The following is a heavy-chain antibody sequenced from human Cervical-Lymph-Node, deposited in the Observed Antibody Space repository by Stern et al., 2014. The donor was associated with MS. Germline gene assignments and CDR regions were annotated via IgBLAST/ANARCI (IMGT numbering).Heavy chain of an antibody. CDR2: ITQSENA. CDR1: GGSFSGYY. V-gene: IGHV4-34*01. J-gene: IGHJ4*02. Sequence: QVQLQQWGAGLLKPSETLSLTCAVNGGSFSGYYWSWIRQPPGKGLEWIGEITQSENAPYNPSLKGRVTMSVDTSTNQFSLQLTSVPAADTAVYYCSRGTLSARLSHWGQGTLVTVSS. CDR3: SRGTLSARLSH. D-gene: IGHD6-6*01.